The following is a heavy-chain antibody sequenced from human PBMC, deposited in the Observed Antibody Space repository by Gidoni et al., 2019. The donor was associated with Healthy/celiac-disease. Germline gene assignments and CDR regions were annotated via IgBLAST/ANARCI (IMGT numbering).Heavy chain of an antibody. CDR2: IYYSGST. Sequence: LQLQESCPGLVTPSETLSLTCTVSGGSISSSSYYWGWIRQPPGKGLEWIGSIYYSGSTYYNPSLKSRVTISVDTSKNKFSLKLSYVTDADTAVYYCAKATVEQQLVYYFDYWGQGTLVTVSS. CDR1: GGSISSSSYY. V-gene: IGHV4-39*01. D-gene: IGHD6-13*01. J-gene: IGHJ4*02. CDR3: AKATVEQQLVYYFDY.